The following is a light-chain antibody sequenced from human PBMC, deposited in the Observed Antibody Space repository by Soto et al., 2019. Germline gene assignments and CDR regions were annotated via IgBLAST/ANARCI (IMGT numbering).Light chain of an antibody. V-gene: IGLV3-21*01. J-gene: IGLJ2*01. CDR2: SDT. Sequence: SSELTQPPSVSVVPGKTASISCGGNDIGSKGVHWYQQKPGQAPVLVIYSDTDLPPVITERFSGSNSANLATLTISRVEAGDEADYYCQVWDSGSAHVVFGGGTKLTVL. CDR1: DIGSKG. CDR3: QVWDSGSAHVV.